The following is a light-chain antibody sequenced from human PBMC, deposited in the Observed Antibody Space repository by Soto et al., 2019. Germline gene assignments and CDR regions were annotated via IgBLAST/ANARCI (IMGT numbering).Light chain of an antibody. CDR1: SSDIGAYNF. CDR2: DVN. Sequence: SVLTQPASVSGPPGQSITISCTGTSSDIGAYNFVSWYQQHPGKAPKLMLYDVNIRPSGVSNRFSGSKSGNTASLTISGLQAEDEADYYCTSWTTSTTMIFGGGTKVTVL. V-gene: IGLV2-14*03. CDR3: TSWTTSTTMI. J-gene: IGLJ2*01.